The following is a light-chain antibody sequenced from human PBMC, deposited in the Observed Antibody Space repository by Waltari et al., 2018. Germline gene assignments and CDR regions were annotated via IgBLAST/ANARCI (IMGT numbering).Light chain of an antibody. V-gene: IGKV3-20*01. CDR1: QTLSSSY. CDR2: RTS. Sequence: EIVLTQSHDTLFLSPGEKATLSCRASQTLSSSYLAWYQQKPGQAPRLLIYRTSSRATGIPDRFSGSGSGTEFSLTINRLEPEDSAVYYCQQYGSPVWSFGQGTKVEIK. CDR3: QQYGSPVWS. J-gene: IGKJ1*01.